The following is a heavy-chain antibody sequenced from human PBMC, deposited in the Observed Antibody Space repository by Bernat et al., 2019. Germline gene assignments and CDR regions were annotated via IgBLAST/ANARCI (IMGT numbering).Heavy chain of an antibody. J-gene: IGHJ4*02. CDR3: ARDPLKLVYSYGYGVLDY. CDR2: ISYDGSNK. D-gene: IGHD5-18*01. CDR1: GFTFSSYA. V-gene: IGHV3-30-3*01. Sequence: QVQLVESGGGVVQPGGSLRLSCAASGFTFSSYAMHWVRQAPGKGLEWVAVISYDGSNKYYADSVKGRFTISRDNSKNTLYLQMNSLRAEDTAVYYCARDPLKLVYSYGYGVLDYWGQGTLVTVSS.